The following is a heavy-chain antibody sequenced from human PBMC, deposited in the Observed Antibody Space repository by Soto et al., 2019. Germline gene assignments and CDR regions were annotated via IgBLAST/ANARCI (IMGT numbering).Heavy chain of an antibody. Sequence: QVQLQESGPGLVKPSQTLSLTCTVSGGSISSGGYYWSWIRQHPGKGLEWIGYIYYSGSTYYNPSLKSRVTISVDTSKNQFSRKLSSVTAADTAVYYCARDPDYDILTGDDIWGQGTMVTVSS. CDR1: GGSISSGGYY. J-gene: IGHJ3*02. CDR3: ARDPDYDILTGDDI. D-gene: IGHD3-9*01. V-gene: IGHV4-31*03. CDR2: IYYSGST.